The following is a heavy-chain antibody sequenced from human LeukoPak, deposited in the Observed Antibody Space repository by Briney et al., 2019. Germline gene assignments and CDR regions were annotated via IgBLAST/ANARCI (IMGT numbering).Heavy chain of an antibody. D-gene: IGHD3-10*01. CDR2: IIPIFGTA. V-gene: IGHV1-69*06. Sequence: SVKVSCKASGGTFSSYAISWVRQAPGQGLEWMGGIIPIFGTANYAQKFQGRVTITADKSTSTAYMELSSLRSEDTAVYYCASTRFGELSWFDPWGQGTLVTVSS. J-gene: IGHJ5*02. CDR3: ASTRFGELSWFDP. CDR1: GGTFSSYA.